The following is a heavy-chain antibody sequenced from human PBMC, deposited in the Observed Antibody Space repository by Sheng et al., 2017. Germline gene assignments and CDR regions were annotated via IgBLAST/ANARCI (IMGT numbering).Heavy chain of an antibody. J-gene: IGHJ5*02. CDR1: GFTFSDYG. Sequence: EVQLVESGGDLVHPGGRLRLSCAASGFTFSDYGMYWVRQAPGKGLEWVSGITGGGATTYYADSVKGRFTISRDNSKNTLYLQMNSLRAEDTAVYYCAKRGIAISWFDPWGQGTLVTVSS. CDR2: ITGGGATT. CDR3: AKRGIAISWFDP. V-gene: IGHV3-23*04. D-gene: IGHD2-21*01.